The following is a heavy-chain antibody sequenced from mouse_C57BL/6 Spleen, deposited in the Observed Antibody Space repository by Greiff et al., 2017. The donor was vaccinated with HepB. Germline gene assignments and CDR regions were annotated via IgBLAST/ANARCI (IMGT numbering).Heavy chain of an antibody. Sequence: VQLQQSGAELVKPGASVKMSCKASGYTFTTYPIEWMKQNHGKSLEWIGNFHPYNDDTKYNEKFKGKATLTVEKSSSTVYLELSRLTSDDSAVYYCAIIYDGYSYAMDYWGQGTSVTVSS. J-gene: IGHJ4*01. V-gene: IGHV1-47*01. CDR2: FHPYNDDT. D-gene: IGHD2-3*01. CDR1: GYTFTTYP. CDR3: AIIYDGYSYAMDY.